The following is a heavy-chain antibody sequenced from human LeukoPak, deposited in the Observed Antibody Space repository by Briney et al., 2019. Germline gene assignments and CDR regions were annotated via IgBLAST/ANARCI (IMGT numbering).Heavy chain of an antibody. Sequence: GGSLRLSCAASGFTFSSYAMHWVRQAPGKGLEWVAVISYDGSNKYYADSVKGRFTSSRDNSKNTLYLQMNSLRAEDTAVYYCARDSKMARLSFYFDYWGQGTLVAVSS. D-gene: IGHD5-24*01. V-gene: IGHV3-30*04. J-gene: IGHJ4*02. CDR2: ISYDGSNK. CDR3: ARDSKMARLSFYFDY. CDR1: GFTFSSYA.